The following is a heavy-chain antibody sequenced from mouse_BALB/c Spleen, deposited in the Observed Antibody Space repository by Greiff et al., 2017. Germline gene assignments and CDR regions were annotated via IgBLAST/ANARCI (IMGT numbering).Heavy chain of an antibody. CDR3: ARTMITPAMDY. CDR1: GFSLTSYG. J-gene: IGHJ4*01. V-gene: IGHV2-9*02. CDR2: IWAGGST. D-gene: IGHD2-4*01. Sequence: VKLVESGPGLVAPSQSLSITCTVSGFSLTSYGVHWVRQPPGKGLEWLGVIWAGGSTNYNSALMSRLSISKDNSKSQVFLKMNSLQTDDTAMYYCARTMITPAMDYWGQGTSVTVSS.